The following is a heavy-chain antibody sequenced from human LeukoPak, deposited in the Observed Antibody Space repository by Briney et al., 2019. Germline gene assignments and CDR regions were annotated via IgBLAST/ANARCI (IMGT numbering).Heavy chain of an antibody. CDR3: ARRYGTRNWYFDL. J-gene: IGHJ2*01. CDR2: INHSGST. V-gene: IGHV4-34*01. Sequence: SETLSLTCAVYGGSFSGYYWSWIRQPPGKGLEWIGEINHSGSTNYNPSLKSRVTTSVDTSKNQFSLKLSSVTAADTAVYYCARRYGTRNWYFDLWGRGTLVTVSS. D-gene: IGHD2-8*01. CDR1: GGSFSGYY.